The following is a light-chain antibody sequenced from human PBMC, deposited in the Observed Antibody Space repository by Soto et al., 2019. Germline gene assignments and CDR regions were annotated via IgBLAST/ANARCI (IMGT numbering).Light chain of an antibody. Sequence: QLVLTQSPSASASLGASVKLTCTLSSGHSSYAIAWHQQQPEKGPRYLMKLDSDGSHTKGDAIPDRFSGSSSGAERYLTISSLQSEDEADYYCQIWGTGIHLVFGGGTKLTVL. J-gene: IGLJ2*01. CDR1: SGHSSYA. V-gene: IGLV4-69*01. CDR2: LDSDGSH. CDR3: QIWGTGIHLV.